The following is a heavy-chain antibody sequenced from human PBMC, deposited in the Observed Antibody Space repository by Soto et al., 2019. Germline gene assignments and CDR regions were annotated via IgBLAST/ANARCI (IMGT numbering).Heavy chain of an antibody. J-gene: IGHJ4*02. D-gene: IGHD1-1*01. Sequence: DVQLLESGGGLVQPGGSLRLSCVASGFSFSADAMTWVRQAPGKGLEWVASILHIGDSAYYADSVKGRFTISRDNSKRTLYLQMNSLRAEDTAVYYCARRGRSNNDYWGQGTLVTVSS. V-gene: IGHV3-23*01. CDR1: GFSFSADA. CDR3: ARRGRSNNDY. CDR2: ILHIGDSA.